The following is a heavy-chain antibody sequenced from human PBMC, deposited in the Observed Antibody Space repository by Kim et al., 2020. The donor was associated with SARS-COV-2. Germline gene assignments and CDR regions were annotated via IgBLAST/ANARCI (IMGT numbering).Heavy chain of an antibody. D-gene: IGHD4-4*01. Sequence: SETLSLTCDVSGASISSGSYSRSWIRQPPGQGLEWIASIYQSGGTYYNPSLKSRATISVDRSKNQFSLTLTSVTAADTAVYYCTRGPYSDYFDYWGQGT. CDR2: IYQSGGT. CDR3: TRGPYSDYFDY. J-gene: IGHJ4*02. CDR1: GASISSGSYS. V-gene: IGHV4-30-2*01.